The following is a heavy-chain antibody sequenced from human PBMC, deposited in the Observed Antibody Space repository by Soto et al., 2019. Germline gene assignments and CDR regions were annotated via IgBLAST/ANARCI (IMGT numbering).Heavy chain of an antibody. CDR1: GFIFSKYS. D-gene: IGHD1-26*01. CDR2: ISSNSVTI. V-gene: IGHV3-48*02. J-gene: IGHJ4*02. CDR3: AREDILGTRSFDY. Sequence: GSLRLSCGASGFIFSKYSMNWVRQAPGKGLEWLSYISSNSVTIYYADSVRGRFTIFRDNAKNSLYLQMNSLRDEDTAVYYCAREDILGTRSFDYWGQGALVTVSS.